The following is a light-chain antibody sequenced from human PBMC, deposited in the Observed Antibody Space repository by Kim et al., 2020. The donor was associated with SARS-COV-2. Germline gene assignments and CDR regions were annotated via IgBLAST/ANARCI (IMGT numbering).Light chain of an antibody. V-gene: IGKV1-39*01. CDR2: AAS. CDR3: QQSHTAPLLT. J-gene: IGKJ4*01. Sequence: DIQMTQSPSSLAASVGDRVTIACRASQSINTYLNWYQQKPGEAPKLLIYAASTLQSGVPSRFSGSGSGTDFNLTISSLQPEDFAIYYCQQSHTAPLLTFGGGTKVDIK. CDR1: QSINTY.